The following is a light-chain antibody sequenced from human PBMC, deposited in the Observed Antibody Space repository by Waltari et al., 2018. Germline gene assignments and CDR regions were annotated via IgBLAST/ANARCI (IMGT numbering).Light chain of an antibody. CDR1: QSVRNN. J-gene: IGKJ1*01. V-gene: IGKV3-15*01. CDR3: QQYNNWPPWT. Sequence: EIVMTQSPATLSVSPGERATLSCRASQSVRNNLVWYQQKPGQAPRLLIYGASTRVTCIPGRFRGSGVWKEFTLTISSLESEDFAVYYCQQYNNWPPWTFGQGTKVEIK. CDR2: GAS.